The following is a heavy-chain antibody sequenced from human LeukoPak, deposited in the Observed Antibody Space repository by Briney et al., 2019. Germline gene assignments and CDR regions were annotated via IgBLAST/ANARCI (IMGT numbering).Heavy chain of an antibody. V-gene: IGHV3-53*01. CDR3: ARATGWYGLFDY. J-gene: IGHJ4*02. Sequence: RGSLRLFCAASGFTVSSNYMSWVRQAPGKGLEWVSVIYSGGSTYYADSVKGRFTISRDNSKNTLYLQMNSLRAEDTAVYYCARATGWYGLFDYWGQGTLVTVSS. CDR2: IYSGGST. D-gene: IGHD6-19*01. CDR1: GFTVSSNY.